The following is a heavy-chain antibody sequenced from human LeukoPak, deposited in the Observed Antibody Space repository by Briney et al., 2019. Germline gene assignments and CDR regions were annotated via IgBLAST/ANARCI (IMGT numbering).Heavy chain of an antibody. CDR3: AKDDCSSTSCYGDWFDP. D-gene: IGHD2-2*01. CDR2: IRYDGSNK. Sequence: GGSLRLSCAASGFTFSSYGMHWVRQAPGKGLEWVAFIRYDGSNKYYADSVKGRFTISRDNSKNTLYLQMNSLRAEDTAVYYCAKDDCSSTSCYGDWFDPWGQGTLVTVSS. V-gene: IGHV3-30*02. J-gene: IGHJ5*02. CDR1: GFTFSSYG.